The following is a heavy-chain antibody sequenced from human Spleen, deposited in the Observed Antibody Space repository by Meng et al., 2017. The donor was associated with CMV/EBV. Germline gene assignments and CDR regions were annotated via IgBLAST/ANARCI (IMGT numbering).Heavy chain of an antibody. Sequence: GGSLRLSCAASGFTFSSYAMSWVRQAPGKGLEWVSAISGSGGSTYYADSVKGRFTIPRDNSKNTLYLQMNSLRAEDTAVYYCAKDRGMVIANDWYFDLWGRGTLVTVSS. CDR3: AKDRGMVIANDWYFDL. D-gene: IGHD2-21*01. J-gene: IGHJ2*01. CDR2: ISGSGGST. CDR1: GFTFSSYA. V-gene: IGHV3-23*01.